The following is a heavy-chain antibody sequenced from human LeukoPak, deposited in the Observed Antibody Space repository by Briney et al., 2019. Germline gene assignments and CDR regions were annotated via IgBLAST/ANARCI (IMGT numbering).Heavy chain of an antibody. J-gene: IGHJ4*02. CDR3: ARHVGRDYSMVRGVITS. CDR2: INHSGST. V-gene: IGHV4-34*01. CDR1: GGSFSGYY. Sequence: SETLSLTCAVYGGSFSGYYWSWIRQPPGKGLEWIGEINHSGSTNYNPSLKSRVTISVDTSKNQFSLKLSSVTAADTAVYYCARHVGRDYSMVRGVITSWGQGTLVTVSS. D-gene: IGHD3-10*01.